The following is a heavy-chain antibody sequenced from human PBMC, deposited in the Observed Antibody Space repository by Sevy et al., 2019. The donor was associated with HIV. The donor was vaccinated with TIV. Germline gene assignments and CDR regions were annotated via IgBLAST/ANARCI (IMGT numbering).Heavy chain of an antibody. D-gene: IGHD3-22*01. CDR1: GFTFSSYA. CDR2: ISYDGSNK. Sequence: GGSLRLSCAASGFTFSSYAMHWVRQAPGKGLEWVAVISYDGSNKYYADSVKVRLTISRDNSKNTLYLQMNSLRGEDTAVYYCARDGEAYYDSSGYYSAIFDYWGQGTLVTVSS. J-gene: IGHJ4*02. CDR3: ARDGEAYYDSSGYYSAIFDY. V-gene: IGHV3-30-3*01.